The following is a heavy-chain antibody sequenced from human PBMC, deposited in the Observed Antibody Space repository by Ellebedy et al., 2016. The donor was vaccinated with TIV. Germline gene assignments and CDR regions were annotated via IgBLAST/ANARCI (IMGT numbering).Heavy chain of an antibody. D-gene: IGHD6-19*01. Sequence: MPSETLSLTCTVSGGSISSYYWSRIRQPPGKGLEWIGYIYYSGSTNYNPSLKSRVTISVDTSKNQFSLKLSSVTAADTAVYYCARGYSSGSFDYWGQGTLVTVSS. CDR1: GGSISSYY. CDR2: IYYSGST. CDR3: ARGYSSGSFDY. J-gene: IGHJ4*02. V-gene: IGHV4-59*01.